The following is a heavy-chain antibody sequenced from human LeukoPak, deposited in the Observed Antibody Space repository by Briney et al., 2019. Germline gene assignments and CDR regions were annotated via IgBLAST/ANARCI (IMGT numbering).Heavy chain of an antibody. J-gene: IGHJ4*02. CDR1: GFTFSSYV. CDR3: TRDRSGDISSSGWYFLDY. CDR2: ISGSGGST. D-gene: IGHD6-19*01. Sequence: GGSLRLSCAASGFTFSSYVMSWVRQAPGKGLEWVSAISGSGGSTYYADSVKGRFTISRDNSKNTLYLQMNSLRAEDTAVYYCTRDRSGDISSSGWYFLDYWGQGTLVTVSS. V-gene: IGHV3-23*01.